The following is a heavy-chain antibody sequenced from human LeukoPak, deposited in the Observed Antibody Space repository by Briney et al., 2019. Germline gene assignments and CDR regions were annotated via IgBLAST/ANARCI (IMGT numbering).Heavy chain of an antibody. CDR3: ARDASGWAGYFDS. Sequence: PGGSLRLSCAASGLTVSTNCMNWVRQAPGKGLEWVSGITSGGNTYYADSVRDRSTVSRDESKNTLYLQMNSLRVEDTAMYYCARDASGWAGYFDSWGQGTLITVSS. D-gene: IGHD6-19*01. J-gene: IGHJ4*02. CDR1: GLTVSTNC. V-gene: IGHV3-66*01. CDR2: ITSGGNT.